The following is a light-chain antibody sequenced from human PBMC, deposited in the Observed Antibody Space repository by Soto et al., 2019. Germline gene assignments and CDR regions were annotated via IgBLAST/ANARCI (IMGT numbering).Light chain of an antibody. Sequence: ETVLTQSPGTLSLSPGERATLSCRASQSVSSNSLAWYQQKPGQAPRLLICDASSRDTGIPDRFSGSGSGTDFTLTISRLEPEDFAVYYCQQYGTSPLTFGGGTKVEIK. J-gene: IGKJ4*01. CDR1: QSVSSNS. CDR2: DAS. CDR3: QQYGTSPLT. V-gene: IGKV3-20*01.